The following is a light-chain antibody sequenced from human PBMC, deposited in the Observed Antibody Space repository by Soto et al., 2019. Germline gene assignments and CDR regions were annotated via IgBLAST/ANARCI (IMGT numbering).Light chain of an antibody. CDR3: LQYGGLPRT. Sequence: EFVLTQSPGTLSLSPGERATLSCRASQTVRNNYLAWYQQKPGQAPRLLIYAASSRATGIPARFSGSGSGTDFTLTITRLEHEDVAVYFCLQYGGLPRTFGQGTKVDIK. V-gene: IGKV3-20*01. J-gene: IGKJ1*01. CDR2: AAS. CDR1: QTVRNNY.